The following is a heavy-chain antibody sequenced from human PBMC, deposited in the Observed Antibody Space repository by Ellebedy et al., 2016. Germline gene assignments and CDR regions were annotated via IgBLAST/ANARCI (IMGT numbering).Heavy chain of an antibody. V-gene: IGHV1-18*01. J-gene: IGHJ6*02. CDR3: ARDSSWLPAAIYYGMDV. Sequence: ASVKVSXKASGYTFSNYDVNWVRQAPGRGLEWMGWISAYNGNTNYAQKLQGRVTMTTDTSTSTAYMELRSLRSDDTAVYYCARDSSWLPAAIYYGMDVWGQGTTVTVSS. CDR1: GYTFSNYD. D-gene: IGHD2-2*01. CDR2: ISAYNGNT.